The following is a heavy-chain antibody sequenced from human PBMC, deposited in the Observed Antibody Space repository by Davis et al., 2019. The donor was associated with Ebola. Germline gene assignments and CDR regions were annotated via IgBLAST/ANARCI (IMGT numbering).Heavy chain of an antibody. CDR1: GGSISSGGYY. CDR3: ARANTVTTWLNWFDP. J-gene: IGHJ5*02. CDR2: IYYSGST. D-gene: IGHD4-17*01. Sequence: PSETLSLTCTVSGGSISSGGYYWSWIRQHPGKGLEWIGYIYYSGSTYYNPSLKSRVTISVDTSKNQFSLKLSSVTAADTAVYYCARANTVTTWLNWFDPWGQGTLVTVSS. V-gene: IGHV4-31*03.